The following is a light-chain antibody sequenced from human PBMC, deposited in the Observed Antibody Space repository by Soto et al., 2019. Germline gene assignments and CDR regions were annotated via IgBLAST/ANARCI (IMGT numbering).Light chain of an antibody. J-gene: IGKJ1*01. CDR2: RTS. CDR3: MQGTVWPPT. CDR1: QSIVYSDGNAY. V-gene: IGKV2-30*01. Sequence: DVVMAQSPLSLPVTLGQPASISCRSSQSIVYSDGNAYLSWFQQRPGQSPRRLIYRTSNRDSGVPDRFSGSGSGTDFTLTINRVEAEDVGVYYCMQGTVWPPTFGRGTKVEIK.